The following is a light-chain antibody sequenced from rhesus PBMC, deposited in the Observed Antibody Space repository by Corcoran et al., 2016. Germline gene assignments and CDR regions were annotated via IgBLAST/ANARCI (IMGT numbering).Light chain of an antibody. V-gene: IGLV1-72*02. CDR1: SSNIGSNY. CDR2: NNN. J-gene: IGLJ6*01. CDR3: SAWDSSLSGPV. Sequence: QSVLTQPPSASGAPGQSVTISCSGRSSNIGSNYVYWYQQLSGKAPKLLIYNNNQRPSGVPDRFSGSKSGTSASLAISGLQSEDEADYYCSAWDSSLSGPVFGSGTKLTVL.